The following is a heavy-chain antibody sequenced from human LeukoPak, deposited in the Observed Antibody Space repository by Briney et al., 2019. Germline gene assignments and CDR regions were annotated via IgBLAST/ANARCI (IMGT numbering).Heavy chain of an antibody. CDR3: ARDRIAAAGGHDAFDI. V-gene: IGHV3-20*04. J-gene: IGHJ3*02. CDR1: GFTFSSYG. CDR2: INWNGGST. Sequence: PGGSLRLSCAASGFTFSSYGMSWVRQAPGKGLEWVSGINWNGGSTGYADSVKGRFTISRDNAKNSLYLQMNSLRAEDTALYYCARDRIAAAGGHDAFDIWGQGTMVTVSS. D-gene: IGHD6-13*01.